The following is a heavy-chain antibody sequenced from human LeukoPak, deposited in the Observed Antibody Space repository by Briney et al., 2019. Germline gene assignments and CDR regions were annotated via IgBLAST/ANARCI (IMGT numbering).Heavy chain of an antibody. D-gene: IGHD3-22*01. V-gene: IGHV4-59*01. Sequence: SETLSLTCTVSGGSMSSYYWSWIRQPPGKGLEWLAYTYYNGATNYNPSFQSRVSISVDTSKSQFSLNLRSVTAADTVVYYCARRTDDSAPFGYWGQGTLVTVSS. CDR1: GGSMSSYY. CDR3: ARRTDDSAPFGY. J-gene: IGHJ4*02. CDR2: TYYNGAT.